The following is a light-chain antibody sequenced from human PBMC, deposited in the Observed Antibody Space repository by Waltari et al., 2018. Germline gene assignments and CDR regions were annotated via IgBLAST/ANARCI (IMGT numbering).Light chain of an antibody. CDR2: RNH. J-gene: IGLJ3*02. Sequence: QSVLTQPPSASGTPAQRVPISCSGSSSNTGSNYVYWYQQLPATAPRLRIYRNHQRPSGVPDLFSGSKSGTAASLAISGLRSEDEADYYCAAWDDSLSGWVFGGGTKLTVL. CDR3: AAWDDSLSGWV. CDR1: SSNTGSNY. V-gene: IGLV1-47*01.